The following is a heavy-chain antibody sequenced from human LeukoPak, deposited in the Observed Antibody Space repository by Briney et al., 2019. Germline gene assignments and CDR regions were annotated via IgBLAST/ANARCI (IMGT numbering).Heavy chain of an antibody. V-gene: IGHV3-21*01. D-gene: IGHD3-10*02. CDR2: ISSTGSYI. CDR3: AELGITMIGGV. Sequence: PGGSLRLSCAASGFTFSSYSMNWVRQAPGKGLEWVSSISSTGSYIYYVDSVKGRFTISRDNAKNSLYLQMNSLRAEDTAVYYCAELGITMIGGVWGKGTTVTISS. J-gene: IGHJ6*04. CDR1: GFTFSSYS.